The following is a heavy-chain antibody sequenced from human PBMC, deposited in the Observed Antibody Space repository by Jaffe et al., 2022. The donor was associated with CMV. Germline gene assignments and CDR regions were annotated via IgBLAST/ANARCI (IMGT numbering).Heavy chain of an antibody. J-gene: IGHJ5*02. Sequence: EVQLVESGGGLVQPGGSLRLSCAASGFTFSSYWMHWVRQAPGKGLVWVSRINSDGSSTSYADSVKGRFTISRDNAKNTLYLQMNSLRAEDTAVYYCAKILRDYYDSSGYFAAASWGQGTLVTVSS. CDR3: AKILRDYYDSSGYFAAAS. D-gene: IGHD3-22*01. V-gene: IGHV3-74*01. CDR2: INSDGSST. CDR1: GFTFSSYW.